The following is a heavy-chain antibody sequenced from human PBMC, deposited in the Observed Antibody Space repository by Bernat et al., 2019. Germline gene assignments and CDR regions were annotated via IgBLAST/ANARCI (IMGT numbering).Heavy chain of an antibody. CDR1: GFTFSSYS. Sequence: EVQLVESGGGLVKPGGSLRLSCAASGFTFSSYSMNWVRQAPGKGLEWVSSISSSSSYIYYADSVKARFTISRDNAKNSLYLQMNSLRAEDTAVYYCASLVSSSSGAWYFDLWGRGTLVTVSS. CDR3: ASLVSSSSGAWYFDL. CDR2: ISSSSSYI. D-gene: IGHD6-6*01. J-gene: IGHJ2*01. V-gene: IGHV3-21*01.